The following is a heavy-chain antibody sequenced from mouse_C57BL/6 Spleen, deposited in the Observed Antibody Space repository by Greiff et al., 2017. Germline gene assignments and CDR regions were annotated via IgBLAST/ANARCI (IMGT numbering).Heavy chain of an antibody. Sequence: QVQLQQPGAELVRPGTSVKLSCKASGYTFTSYWMHWVKQRPGQGLEWIGVIDPSDSYTNYNQKFKGKATLTVDTSSSTAYMQLSSLTSEDSAVXYCARDTTVVEGFAYWGQGTLVTVSA. J-gene: IGHJ3*01. CDR3: ARDTTVVEGFAY. CDR2: IDPSDSYT. V-gene: IGHV1-59*01. CDR1: GYTFTSYW. D-gene: IGHD1-1*01.